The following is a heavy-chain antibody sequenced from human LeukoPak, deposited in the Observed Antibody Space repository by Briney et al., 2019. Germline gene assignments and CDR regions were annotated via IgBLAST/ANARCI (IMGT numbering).Heavy chain of an antibody. CDR3: AREGGSSSPMDY. CDR1: GYSFNTYW. V-gene: IGHV5-51*01. Sequence: GESLKISCKGSGYSFNTYWIGWVRQMPGKGLEWMGIIYPGDSDTRYSPSFQGQVTISADKSLSTAYLQWGSLKASGTAMYYCAREGGSSSPMDYWGQGTLVTLSS. J-gene: IGHJ4*02. CDR2: IYPGDSDT. D-gene: IGHD6-6*01.